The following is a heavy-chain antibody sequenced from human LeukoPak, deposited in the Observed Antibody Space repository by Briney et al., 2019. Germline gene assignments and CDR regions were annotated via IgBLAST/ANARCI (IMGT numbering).Heavy chain of an antibody. Sequence: SVKASCKASGGTFSSYAISWVRQAPGQGLEWMGGIIPIFGTANYAQKFQGRVTITADESTSTAYMELSSLRSEDTAVYYCARDVSDCSGGSRYSYYFDYWGQGTLVSVSS. CDR3: ARDVSDCSGGSRYSYYFDY. V-gene: IGHV1-69*13. CDR2: IIPIFGTA. D-gene: IGHD2-15*01. CDR1: GGTFSSYA. J-gene: IGHJ4*02.